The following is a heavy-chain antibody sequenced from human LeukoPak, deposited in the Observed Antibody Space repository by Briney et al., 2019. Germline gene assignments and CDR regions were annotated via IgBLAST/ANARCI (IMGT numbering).Heavy chain of an antibody. CDR2: IYHSGST. CDR1: GGSISSGGYY. Sequence: SETLSLTCTVSGGSISSGGYYWSWIRQPPGTGLEWIGYIYHSGSTYYNPSLKSRVTISVDRSKNQFSLKLSSVTAADTAVYYCARDLSFHRSWFDPWGQGTLVTVSS. CDR3: ARDLSFHRSWFDP. V-gene: IGHV4-30-2*01. D-gene: IGHD2/OR15-2a*01. J-gene: IGHJ5*02.